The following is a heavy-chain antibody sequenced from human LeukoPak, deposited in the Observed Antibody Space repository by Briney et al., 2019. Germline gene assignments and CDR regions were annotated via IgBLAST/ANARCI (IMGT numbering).Heavy chain of an antibody. CDR3: ASVLTYYYDSSGSGAFDY. J-gene: IGHJ4*02. Sequence: WASVKLSCKASGYTFTGYYMHWVRQAPGQGLEWMGWINPNSGGTNYAQKFQGRVTMTRDTSISTAYMELSRLRSDDTAVYYCASVLTYYYDSSGSGAFDYWGQGTLVTVSS. D-gene: IGHD3-22*01. V-gene: IGHV1-2*02. CDR1: GYTFTGYY. CDR2: INPNSGGT.